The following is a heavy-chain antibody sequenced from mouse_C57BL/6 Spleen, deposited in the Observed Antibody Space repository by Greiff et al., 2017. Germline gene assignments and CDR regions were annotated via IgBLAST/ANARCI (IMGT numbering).Heavy chain of an antibody. V-gene: IGHV1-55*01. CDR3: ASTVVAPRILDD. J-gene: IGHJ2*01. D-gene: IGHD1-1*01. CDR2: IYPGSGST. CDR1: GYTFTSYW. Sequence: QVQLQQPGAELVKPGASVKMSCKASGYTFTSYWITWVKQRPGQGLEWIGDIYPGSGSTNYNEKFKSKATLTVDTSSSTAYMQLSSLTSEDSAVYYCASTVVAPRILDDWGQGTTLTVSS.